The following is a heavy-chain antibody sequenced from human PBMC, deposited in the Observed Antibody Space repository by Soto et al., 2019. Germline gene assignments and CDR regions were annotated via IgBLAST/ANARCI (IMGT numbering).Heavy chain of an antibody. J-gene: IGHJ5*02. CDR3: ARGAPTYYDFWSGPSWFDP. CDR2: IYYSGST. CDR1: GGSISSGGYY. Sequence: QVQLQESGPGLVKPSQTLSLTCTVSGGSISSGGYYWSWIRQHPGKGLEWIGYIYYSGSTYYNPALQSRVSIPVEPSKYQCSRKLSSVTAADTAVYYCARGAPTYYDFWSGPSWFDPWGQGTLVTVSS. D-gene: IGHD3-3*01. V-gene: IGHV4-31*03.